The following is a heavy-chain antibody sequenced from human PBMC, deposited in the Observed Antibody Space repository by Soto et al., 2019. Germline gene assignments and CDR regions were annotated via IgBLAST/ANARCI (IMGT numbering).Heavy chain of an antibody. CDR3: ASGYSGYDYFDY. D-gene: IGHD5-12*01. CDR1: GFTFSSYS. J-gene: IGHJ4*02. V-gene: IGHV3-21*01. Sequence: GGSLRLSCAASGFTFSSYSMNWVHQAPGKGLEWVSSISSSSSYIYYGDSVKGRFTISRDNAKNSLYLQMNSLRAEDTAVYYCASGYSGYDYFDYWGQGTLVTVSS. CDR2: ISSSSSYI.